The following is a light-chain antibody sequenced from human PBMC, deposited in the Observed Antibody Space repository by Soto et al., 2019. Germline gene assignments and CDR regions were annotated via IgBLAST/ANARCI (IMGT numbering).Light chain of an antibody. CDR3: QQYNNWPPGT. CDR2: GAS. CDR1: QSVRSSY. V-gene: IGKV3-15*01. J-gene: IGKJ1*01. Sequence: EIVLTQSPGTLSLSPGERATLSCRASQSVRSSYFAWYQQKPGQAPRLLIYGASTRATGIPARFSGSGSGTEFTLTISSLQSEDFAVYYCQQYNNWPPGTFGQGTKVDIK.